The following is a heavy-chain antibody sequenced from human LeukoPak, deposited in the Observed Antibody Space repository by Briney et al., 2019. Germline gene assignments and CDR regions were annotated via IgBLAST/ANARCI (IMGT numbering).Heavy chain of an antibody. J-gene: IGHJ5*02. CDR1: GFTFSSYA. Sequence: PGGSLRLSCAASGFTFSSYAMHWVRQAPGKGLEWVAMISYEGTVKYNAESVKGRFTISRDNSKNTLFLQMDSLRGDDTALYYCARDDRSLRVYYDPWGQGTLVTVSS. CDR3: ARDDRSLRVYYDP. CDR2: ISYEGTVK. D-gene: IGHD1-26*01. V-gene: IGHV3-30*04.